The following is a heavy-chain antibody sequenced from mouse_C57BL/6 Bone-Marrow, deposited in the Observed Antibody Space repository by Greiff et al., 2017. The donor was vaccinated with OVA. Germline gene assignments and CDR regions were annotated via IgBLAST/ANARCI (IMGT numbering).Heavy chain of an antibody. V-gene: IGHV1-69*01. J-gene: IGHJ1*03. CDR3: ARYFDV. CDR1: GYTFPSYW. Sequence: VKLQQPGAELVMPGASVKLSCTASGYTFPSYWMHWVKQRPGPGLEWIGEIDPSDSYTNYNQKFKGKSTLTVDKSSSTAYMQLSSLTSEDSAVYYCARYFDVWGTGTTVTVSS. CDR2: IDPSDSYT.